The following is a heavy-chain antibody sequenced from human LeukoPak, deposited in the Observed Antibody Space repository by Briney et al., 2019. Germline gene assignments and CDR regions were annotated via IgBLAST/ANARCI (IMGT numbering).Heavy chain of an antibody. CDR2: IIPIFGTA. J-gene: IGHJ4*02. CDR1: GGTFSSYA. D-gene: IGHD6-19*01. V-gene: IGHV1-69*13. Sequence: GASVKVSCKASGGTFSSYAISWVRQAPGQGLEWMGGIIPIFGTANYAQKFQGRVTITADESTSTAYMELSSLRSEDTAVYYCAMAADSSGWYVPEAPFDYWGQGTLVTVSS. CDR3: AMAADSSGWYVPEAPFDY.